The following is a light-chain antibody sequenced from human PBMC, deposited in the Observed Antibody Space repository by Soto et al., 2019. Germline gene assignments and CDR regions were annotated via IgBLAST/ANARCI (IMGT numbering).Light chain of an antibody. CDR1: STDVGGYNY. CDR3: SSYTSSSTYV. J-gene: IGLJ1*01. Sequence: QSALTQPASVSGSPGQSITISCTGSSTDVGGYNYVSWYQQHPGKAPKVMIYEVSNRPSGVSNRFSGSKSGNTASLTISGLQAEDEADYYCSSYTSSSTYVFGNGTKVTVV. V-gene: IGLV2-14*01. CDR2: EVS.